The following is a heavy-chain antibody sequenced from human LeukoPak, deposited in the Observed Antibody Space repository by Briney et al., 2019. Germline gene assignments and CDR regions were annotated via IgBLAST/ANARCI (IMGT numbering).Heavy chain of an antibody. D-gene: IGHD5-12*01. CDR2: IYYSGST. CDR1: GGSISSGDYY. V-gene: IGHV4-30-4*01. CDR3: ASTYSGYDLTDY. J-gene: IGHJ4*02. Sequence: PSETLSLTCTVSGGSISSGDYYWSWIRQPPGKGLEWIEYIYYSGSTYYNPSLKSRVTISVDTSKNQFSLKLSSVTAADTAVYYCASTYSGYDLTDYWGQGTLVTVSS.